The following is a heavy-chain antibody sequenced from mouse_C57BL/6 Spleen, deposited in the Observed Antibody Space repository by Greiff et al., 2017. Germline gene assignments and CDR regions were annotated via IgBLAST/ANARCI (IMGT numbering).Heavy chain of an antibody. CDR2: IDPSDSET. CDR3: ARGDYDYSAWFAY. D-gene: IGHD2-4*01. CDR1: GYTFTSYW. Sequence: QVQLQQSGAELVRPGSSVKLSCKASGYTFTSYWMHWVKQRPIQGLEWIGNIDPSDSETHYNQKFKDKATLTVDKSSSTAYMQLSSLTSEDSAVYYCARGDYDYSAWFAYWGQGTLVTVSA. V-gene: IGHV1-52*01. J-gene: IGHJ3*01.